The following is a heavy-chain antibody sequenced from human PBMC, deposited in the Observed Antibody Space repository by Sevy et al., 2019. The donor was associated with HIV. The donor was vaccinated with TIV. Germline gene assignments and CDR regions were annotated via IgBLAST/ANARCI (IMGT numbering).Heavy chain of an antibody. D-gene: IGHD6-19*01. Sequence: GGSLRLSCAASGFTFSSYGMHWVRQAPGKGLEWVAVIWYDGSNKYYADSVKGRFTISRDNSKNTLYLQMNSLRAEDTAVYYCAREGSGYSSAGTAGYGMDVWGQGTTVTVS. CDR3: AREGSGYSSAGTAGYGMDV. J-gene: IGHJ6*02. V-gene: IGHV3-33*01. CDR1: GFTFSSYG. CDR2: IWYDGSNK.